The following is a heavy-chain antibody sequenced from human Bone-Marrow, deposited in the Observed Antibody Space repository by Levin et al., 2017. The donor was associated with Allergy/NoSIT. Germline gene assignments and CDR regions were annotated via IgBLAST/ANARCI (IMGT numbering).Heavy chain of an antibody. V-gene: IGHV3-30*04. J-gene: IGHJ4*02. CDR3: ARGPWGLVREIVVVTAPSFGY. Sequence: GESLKISCAASGFTFSSYAMHWVRQAPGKGLEWVAVISYDGSNKYYADSVKGRFTISRDNSKNTLYLQMNSLRAEDTAVYYCARGPWGLVREIVVVTAPSFGYWGQGTLVTVSS. CDR1: GFTFSSYA. D-gene: IGHD2-21*02. CDR2: ISYDGSNK.